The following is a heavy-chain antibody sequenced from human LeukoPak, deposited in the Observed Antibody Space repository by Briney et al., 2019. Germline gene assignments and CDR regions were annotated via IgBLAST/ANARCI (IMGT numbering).Heavy chain of an antibody. D-gene: IGHD1-26*01. CDR2: ISYDGSNK. CDR1: GFTFSSYG. J-gene: IGHJ4*02. CDR3: AKDRGSGSYYLYFEY. V-gene: IGHV3-30*18. Sequence: GRSLRLSCAASGFTFSSYGMHWVRQAPGKGLEWVAVISYDGSNKYYADSVKGRFTISRDNSKNTLYLQMNSLRAEDTAVYYCAKDRGSGSYYLYFEYWGQGTLVTVSS.